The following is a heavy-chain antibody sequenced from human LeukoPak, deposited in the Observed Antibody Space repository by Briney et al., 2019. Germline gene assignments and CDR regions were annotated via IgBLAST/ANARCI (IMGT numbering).Heavy chain of an antibody. J-gene: IGHJ4*02. CDR2: IYYSGST. CDR1: GGSISSYY. CDR3: ARTTLAAAGCFDY. Sequence: PSETLSLTCTVSGGSISSYYWSWIRQPPGKGLEWIGYIYYSGSTYYNPSLKSRVTISVDTSKNQFSLKLSSVTAADTAVYYCARTTLAAAGCFDYWGQGTLVTVSS. D-gene: IGHD6-13*01. V-gene: IGHV4-59*12.